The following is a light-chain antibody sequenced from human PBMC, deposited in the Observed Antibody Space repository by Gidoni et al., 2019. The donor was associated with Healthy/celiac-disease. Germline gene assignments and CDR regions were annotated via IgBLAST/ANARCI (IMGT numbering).Light chain of an antibody. J-gene: IGKJ1*01. CDR2: KAS. CDR3: QQYPWT. Sequence: DIQMTQSPSTLSASVGDRVTITCRASQSISSWLAWDQQKPGKAPKLLIYKASSLESGVPSRFSGSGSGTEFTLTISSLQPDDFATYYCQQYPWTFGQGTKVEIK. CDR1: QSISSW. V-gene: IGKV1-5*03.